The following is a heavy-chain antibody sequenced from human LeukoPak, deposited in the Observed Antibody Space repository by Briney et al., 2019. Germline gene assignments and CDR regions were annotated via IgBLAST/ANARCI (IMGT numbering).Heavy chain of an antibody. V-gene: IGHV3-53*01. CDR1: GFPVSINS. CDR3: ATSRYDSSGYYGIIGY. CDR2: IYSGGNT. J-gene: IGHJ4*02. Sequence: GGSLRLSCTVSGFPVSINSMSWVRQAPGKGLEWVSFIYSGGNTHYSDSVKGRFTISRDSSKNTLYLQMNSLRAEGTAVYYCATSRYDSSGYYGIIGYWGQGTLVTVSS. D-gene: IGHD3-22*01.